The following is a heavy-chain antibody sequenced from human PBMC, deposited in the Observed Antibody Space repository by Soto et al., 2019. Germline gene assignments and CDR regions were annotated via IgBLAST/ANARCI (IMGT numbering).Heavy chain of an antibody. J-gene: IGHJ4*02. Sequence: SETLSLTCTVSGGSISSYYWSWIRQPPGKGLEWIGYIYYSGSTNYNPSLKSRVTISVDTSKNQFSLKLSSVTAADTAVYYCARARLWFGELTYFDYGGQGTLVTVS. CDR3: ARARLWFGELTYFDY. D-gene: IGHD3-10*01. CDR1: GGSISSYY. CDR2: IYYSGST. V-gene: IGHV4-59*01.